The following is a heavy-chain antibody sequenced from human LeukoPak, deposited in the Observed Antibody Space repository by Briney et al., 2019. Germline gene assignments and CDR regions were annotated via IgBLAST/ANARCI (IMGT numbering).Heavy chain of an antibody. CDR2: IIPILGIA. V-gene: IGHV1-69*04. J-gene: IGHJ4*02. CDR3: ADSSGYSSY. Sequence: SVKVSCKASGGTFSSYAISWVRQAPGQGLEWMGRIIPILGIANYAQKFQGRVTITADKSTSTAYMELSSLRSEDTAEYYCADSSGYSSYWGQGTLVTVSS. CDR1: GGTFSSYA. D-gene: IGHD3-22*01.